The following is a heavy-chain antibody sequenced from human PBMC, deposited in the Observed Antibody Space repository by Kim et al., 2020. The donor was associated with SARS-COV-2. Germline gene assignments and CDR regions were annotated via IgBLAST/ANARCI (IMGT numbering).Heavy chain of an antibody. CDR2: INHSGST. CDR1: GGSFSGYY. Sequence: SETLSLTCAVYGGSFSGYYWSWIRQPPGKGLEWIGEINHSGSTNYNPSLKSRVTISVDTSKNQFSLKLSSVTAADTAVYYCARMGFYGSGSPPDYWGQGTLVTVSS. CDR3: ARMGFYGSGSPPDY. J-gene: IGHJ4*02. V-gene: IGHV4-34*01. D-gene: IGHD3-10*01.